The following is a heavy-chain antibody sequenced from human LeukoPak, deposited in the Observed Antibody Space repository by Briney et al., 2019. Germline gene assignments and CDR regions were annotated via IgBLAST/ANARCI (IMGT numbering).Heavy chain of an antibody. V-gene: IGHV1-18*01. CDR2: ISAYNGNT. CDR3: ASKGYYDSSGQYYYYGMDV. J-gene: IGHJ6*02. Sequence: ASVKVSCKASGYTFTSYGISWVRQAPGQGLEWMGWISAYNGNTNYAQKLQGRVTMTTDTSTSTAYMELRSLRSDDTAVYYCASKGYYDSSGQYYYYGMDVWGQGTTVTVSS. CDR1: GYTFTSYG. D-gene: IGHD3-22*01.